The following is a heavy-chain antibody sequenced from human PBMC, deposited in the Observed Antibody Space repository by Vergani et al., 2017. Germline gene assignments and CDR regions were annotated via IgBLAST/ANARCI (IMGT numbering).Heavy chain of an antibody. CDR1: GFDFSSYI. CDR2: VSTGTKSQ. D-gene: IGHD2-2*01. Sequence: QLVESGGGWVQPGGSLRLSCVVSGFDFSSYIMNWVRQAPGKGLEWVSFVSTGTKSQSYAESVKGRFTISRDSAKNSLYLQMDSLRAEDTAVYYCAREYSSTSGRAFDFWGQGTKVAVSS. V-gene: IGHV3-48*01. J-gene: IGHJ3*01. CDR3: AREYSSTSGRAFDF.